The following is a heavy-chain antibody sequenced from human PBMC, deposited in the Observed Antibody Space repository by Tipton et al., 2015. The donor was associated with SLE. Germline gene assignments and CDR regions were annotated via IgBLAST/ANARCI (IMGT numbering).Heavy chain of an antibody. Sequence: QSGAEVKKPGASVKVSCKASGYTFTSYGISWVRQAPGQGLEWMGWISAYNGDTNYAQKVQGRVTMTTDKSTSTAYMELRSLRSDDTAVYYCARDRSAVKGDAFDIWGQGTMVTVSS. CDR1: GYTFTSYG. CDR3: ARDRSAVKGDAFDI. J-gene: IGHJ3*02. V-gene: IGHV1-18*01. CDR2: ISAYNGDT.